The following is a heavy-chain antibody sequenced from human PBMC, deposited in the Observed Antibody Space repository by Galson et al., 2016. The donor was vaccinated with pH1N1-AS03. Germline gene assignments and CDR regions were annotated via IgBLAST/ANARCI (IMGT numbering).Heavy chain of an antibody. J-gene: IGHJ4*02. V-gene: IGHV3-23*01. CDR1: GFTFSNYA. CDR2: ISGSGDST. D-gene: IGHD2-2*01. Sequence: SLRHSCAASGFTFSNYAMNWVRQAPGKGLEWVSIISGSGDSTKYADSVKGRLTISRDNSKNTLYLQMNSLRAEDTAVYYCAKADCSSSSCYRCNYWGQGTLVTVSS. CDR3: AKADCSSSSCYRCNY.